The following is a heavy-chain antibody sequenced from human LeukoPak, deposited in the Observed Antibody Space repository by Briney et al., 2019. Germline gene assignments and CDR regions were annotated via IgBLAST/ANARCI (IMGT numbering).Heavy chain of an antibody. Sequence: ASVKVSCKASGYTFTGYYMHWVRQAPGQGLEWMGWINPNSGGTNYAQKFQGRVTMTRDTSISTAYMELSRLRSDDTAVYYCGREMELSGGSCYPSNDYWGQGTLVTVSS. J-gene: IGHJ4*02. CDR3: GREMELSGGSCYPSNDY. CDR1: GYTFTGYY. V-gene: IGHV1-2*02. CDR2: INPNSGGT. D-gene: IGHD2-15*01.